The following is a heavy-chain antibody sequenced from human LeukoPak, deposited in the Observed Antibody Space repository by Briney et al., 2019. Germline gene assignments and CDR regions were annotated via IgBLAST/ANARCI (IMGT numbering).Heavy chain of an antibody. CDR2: INSDGSST. V-gene: IGHV3-74*01. Sequence: GGSLRLSCAASGFTFSSYWMHWVRQAPGKGLVWVSRINSDGSSTSYADSVKGRFTISRDNAKNTLYLQMSSLRAEDTAVYYCARALRCSGGSCYFDYWGQGTLVTVSS. CDR3: ARALRCSGGSCYFDY. J-gene: IGHJ4*02. CDR1: GFTFSSYW. D-gene: IGHD2-15*01.